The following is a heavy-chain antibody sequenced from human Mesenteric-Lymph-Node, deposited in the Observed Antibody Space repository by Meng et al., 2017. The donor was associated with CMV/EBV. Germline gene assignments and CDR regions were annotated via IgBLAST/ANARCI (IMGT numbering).Heavy chain of an antibody. V-gene: IGHV1-2*02. CDR2: ISPYTGAT. CDR1: GYTFTDYY. Sequence: ASVKVSCKASGYTFTDYYIHWVRQAPGQGLEFLGWISPYTGATNYAQNFQGRLTMTRDTPITTAYMELRRLTSDDAAVYYCATLGALFFDYWGQGTLVTVSS. D-gene: IGHD3-16*01. CDR3: ATLGALFFDY. J-gene: IGHJ4*02.